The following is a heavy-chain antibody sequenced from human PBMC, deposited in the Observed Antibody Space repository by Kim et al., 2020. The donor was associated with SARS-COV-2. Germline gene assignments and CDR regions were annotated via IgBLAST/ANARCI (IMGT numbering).Heavy chain of an antibody. D-gene: IGHD3-9*01. CDR3: SRGDILTGYPDY. J-gene: IGHJ4*02. V-gene: IGHV3-13*05. Sequence: GGSLRLSCAASGFTFSSYDMHWVRQATGKGLEWVSAIGTAGDPYYPCSVKGRFTISKENAKNSLYLQMNILRAGDTAVYYCSRGDILTGYPDYWGQGTLVTAAS. CDR2: IGTAGDP. CDR1: GFTFSSYD.